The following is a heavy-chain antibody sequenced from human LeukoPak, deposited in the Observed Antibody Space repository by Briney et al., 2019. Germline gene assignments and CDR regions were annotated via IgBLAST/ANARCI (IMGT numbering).Heavy chain of an antibody. Sequence: PGGSLRLSCAASGFTFSSYSMNWVRQAPGKGLEWVSSISSSSSYIYYADSVKGRFTISRDNAKNTLYLQMNSLRAEDTAVYYCAKDQEGVVTATMFDYWGQGTLVTVSS. V-gene: IGHV3-21*04. D-gene: IGHD2-21*02. CDR2: ISSSSSYI. J-gene: IGHJ4*02. CDR1: GFTFSSYS. CDR3: AKDQEGVVTATMFDY.